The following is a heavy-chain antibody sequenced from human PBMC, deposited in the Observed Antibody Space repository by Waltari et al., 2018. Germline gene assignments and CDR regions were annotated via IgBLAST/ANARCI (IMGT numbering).Heavy chain of an antibody. CDR2: ISDSGGKT. J-gene: IGHJ4*02. Sequence: EVQLLESGGGLVQPGGSLRLACAASGFLFRTYGMNWVRQGQGKGREWVAGISDSGGKTFYADSAKGRFTISRDNSQKTLYLQMNGLGVDDTAVYFCAKERLTVATESFDSWGQGTLVTVSS. D-gene: IGHD4-17*01. CDR3: AKERLTVATESFDS. V-gene: IGHV3-23*01. CDR1: GFLFRTYG.